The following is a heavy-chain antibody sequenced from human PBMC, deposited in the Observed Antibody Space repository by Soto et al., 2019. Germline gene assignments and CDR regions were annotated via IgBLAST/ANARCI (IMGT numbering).Heavy chain of an antibody. D-gene: IGHD6-13*01. CDR1: GFTFSSYA. V-gene: IGHV3-23*01. J-gene: IGHJ4*02. CDR3: AKNERYSSSWYRYYFDY. Sequence: GGSLRLSCAASGFTFSSYAMSWVRQAPGKGLEWVSAISGSGGSTYYADSVKGRFTISRDNSKNTLYLQMNSLRAEDTAVYYCAKNERYSSSWYRYYFDYWGQGTLVTVSS. CDR2: ISGSGGST.